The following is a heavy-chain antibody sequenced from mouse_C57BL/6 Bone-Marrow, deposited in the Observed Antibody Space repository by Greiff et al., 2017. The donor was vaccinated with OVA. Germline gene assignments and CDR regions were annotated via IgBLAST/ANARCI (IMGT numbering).Heavy chain of an antibody. CDR2: IHPNSGST. CDR3: ARQLRSFDY. J-gene: IGHJ2*01. Sequence: VQLQESGAELVKPGASVKLSCKASGYTFTSYWMHWVKQRPGQGLEWIGMIHPNSGSTNYNEKFKSKATLTVDKSSSTAYMQLSSLTSEDSAVYYCARQLRSFDYWGQGTTLTVSS. D-gene: IGHD3-2*02. CDR1: GYTFTSYW. V-gene: IGHV1-64*01.